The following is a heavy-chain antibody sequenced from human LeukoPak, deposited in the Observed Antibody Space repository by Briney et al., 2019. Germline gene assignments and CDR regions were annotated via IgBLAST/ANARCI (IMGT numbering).Heavy chain of an antibody. V-gene: IGHV1-69*13. CDR1: GGTFSSYA. CDR2: IIPIFGTA. D-gene: IGHD3-10*01. Sequence: GASVKVSCKASGGTFSSYAISWVRQAPGQELEWMGGIIPIFGTANYAQKFQGRVTITADESTSTAYMELSSLRSEDTAVYYCASWPRQDWYGVRYYGMDVWGQGTTVTVSS. J-gene: IGHJ6*02. CDR3: ASWPRQDWYGVRYYGMDV.